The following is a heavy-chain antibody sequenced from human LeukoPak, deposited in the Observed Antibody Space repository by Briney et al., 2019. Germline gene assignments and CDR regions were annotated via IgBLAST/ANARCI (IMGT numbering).Heavy chain of an antibody. CDR2: INPNSGGT. CDR1: GCTFTGYY. J-gene: IGHJ4*02. V-gene: IGHV1-2*02. D-gene: IGHD2-2*01. CDR3: ARVPDRTSCYDY. Sequence: ASVKVSCKASGCTFTGYYMHWVRQAPGQGLEWMGWINPNSGGTNYAQKFQGRVTMTRDTSISTAYMELSRLRSDDTAVYYCARVPDRTSCYDYWGQGTLVTVSS.